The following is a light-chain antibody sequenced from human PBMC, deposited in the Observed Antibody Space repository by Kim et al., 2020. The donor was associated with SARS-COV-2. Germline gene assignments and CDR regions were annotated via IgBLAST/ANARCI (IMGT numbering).Light chain of an antibody. J-gene: IGKJ2*01. CDR3: QQHYSTPHT. CDR2: AAS. Sequence: DIQMAQSPSSLSASVGDRVTITCRASQSISSYLNWYQQKPGTAPRLLIFAASNLQSGVPSRFSGSGSGTDFTLTISSLQPEDFAAYYCQQHYSTPHTFGQGTKLEI. V-gene: IGKV1-39*01. CDR1: QSISSY.